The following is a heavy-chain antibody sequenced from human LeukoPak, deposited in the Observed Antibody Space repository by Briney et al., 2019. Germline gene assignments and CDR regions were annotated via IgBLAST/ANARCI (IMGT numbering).Heavy chain of an antibody. Sequence: RLPYGACVCTFSRRLLLGVRQPPPRGGVGVSRINNDWSSISYAEYVKGRFTHSRDDAKNALYQKMNSLRDEDTAVYYCARDLELWSTRDTRGGALVGYWGQRTLVTLSS. CDR3: ARDLELWSTRDTRGGALVGY. CDR2: INNDWSSI. D-gene: IGHD5-18*01. V-gene: IGHV3-74*01. CDR1: VCTFSRRL. J-gene: IGHJ4*02.